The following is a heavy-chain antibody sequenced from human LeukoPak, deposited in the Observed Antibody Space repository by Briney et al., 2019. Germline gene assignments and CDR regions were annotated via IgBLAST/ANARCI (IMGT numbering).Heavy chain of an antibody. CDR2: ISYTGST. CDR1: GGSISSYY. V-gene: IGHV4-59*12. CDR3: ASGYYFDY. Sequence: SETLSLTCTVSGGSISSYYVSWIRQPPGKGLEWIGYISYTGSTDYNPSLKSRVTISVDMSKNQFSLKLSSVTAADTAVYYCASGYYFDYWGQGTLVTVSS. J-gene: IGHJ4*02.